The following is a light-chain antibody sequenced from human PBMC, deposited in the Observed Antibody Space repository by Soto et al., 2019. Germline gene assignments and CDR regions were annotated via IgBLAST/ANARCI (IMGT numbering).Light chain of an antibody. V-gene: IGLV2-14*01. J-gene: IGLJ1*01. CDR1: SSDVGDYNY. CDR2: EVS. CDR3: SLYTSENTYV. Sequence: QSALAQPASVSGSPGQSITISCTGTSSDVGDYNYVSWYQQHPGKAPKLMIYEVSNRPSGVSNRFSGSKSGNTASLTISGLQAEDEADYYCSLYTSENTYVFGNGTKVTVL.